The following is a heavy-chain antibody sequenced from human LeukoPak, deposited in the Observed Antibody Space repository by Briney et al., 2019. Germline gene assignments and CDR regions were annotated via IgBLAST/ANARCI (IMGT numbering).Heavy chain of an antibody. V-gene: IGHV3-15*01. J-gene: IGHJ4*02. D-gene: IGHD6-13*01. CDR1: GFTFSNAW. CDR3: AKDNRRSSSWFDY. CDR2: IKSKTDGGTT. Sequence: GGSLRLSCAASGFTFSNAWMSWVRQAPGKGLEWVGRIKSKTDGGTTDYAAPVKGRFTISRDDSKNTLYLQMNSLRAEDTAVYYCAKDNRRSSSWFDYWGQGTLVTVSS.